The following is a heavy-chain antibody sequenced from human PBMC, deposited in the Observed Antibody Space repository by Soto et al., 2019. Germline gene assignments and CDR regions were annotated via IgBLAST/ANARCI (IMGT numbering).Heavy chain of an antibody. CDR3: AGGSGWESDS. J-gene: IGHJ4*02. D-gene: IGHD6-19*01. Sequence: EVQLVESGGGLVQPGGSLRLSCAISEFTFSTYWMTWVRQAPGKGLEWVANIKQDGGEKNYLESVRGRFIISRDNAKKSLYLEMNSLRAEDTAFYYCAGGSGWESDSWGQGTLVTVSA. CDR1: EFTFSTYW. CDR2: IKQDGGEK. V-gene: IGHV3-7*05.